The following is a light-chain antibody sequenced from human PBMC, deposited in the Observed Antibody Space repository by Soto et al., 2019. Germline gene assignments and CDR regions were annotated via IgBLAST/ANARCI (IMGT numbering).Light chain of an antibody. J-gene: IGLJ3*02. V-gene: IGLV4-60*02. CDR2: FEGSGTY. CDR3: ETWDTNTRV. CDR1: SGHSSYI. Sequence: QPVLTQSSSASASLGSSVKFPCTLSSGHSSYIIAWHQQQPGKAPRHLMKFEGSGTYNKGSGIPDRFSGSSSGADRYLTISNLQFEDEADYYCETWDTNTRVFGGGTKLTVL.